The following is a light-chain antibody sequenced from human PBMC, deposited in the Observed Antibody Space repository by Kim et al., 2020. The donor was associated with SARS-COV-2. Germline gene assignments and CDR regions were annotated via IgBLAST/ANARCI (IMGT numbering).Light chain of an antibody. CDR1: QSITSW. V-gene: IGKV1-5*03. J-gene: IGKJ4*01. Sequence: DIQMTQSPSTLSASVGDRVTITCRASQSITSWLAWYQQKPGKAPNLLIYKASSLESGVPSRFSGSGSGTEFTLTISTLQPDDFATYHCQQYNSYPLTFGGGTKLEI. CDR2: KAS. CDR3: QQYNSYPLT.